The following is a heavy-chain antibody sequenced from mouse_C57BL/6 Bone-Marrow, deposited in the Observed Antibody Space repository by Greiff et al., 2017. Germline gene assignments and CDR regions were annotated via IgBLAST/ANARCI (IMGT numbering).Heavy chain of an antibody. CDR1: GYAFSSYW. CDR2: IYPGDGAT. Sequence: VQLQESGAELVKPGASVKISCKASGYAFSSYWMNWVKQRPGKGLEWIGQIYPGDGATNYNGKFKGKATLTADKSSSTAYMQLSSLTSEDSAVYFCARSGTTVVAPYWYFDVWGTGTTVTVSS. CDR3: ARSGTTVVAPYWYFDV. D-gene: IGHD1-1*01. J-gene: IGHJ1*03. V-gene: IGHV1-80*01.